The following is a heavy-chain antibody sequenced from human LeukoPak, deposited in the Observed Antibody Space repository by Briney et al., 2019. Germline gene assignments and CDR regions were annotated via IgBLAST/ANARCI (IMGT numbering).Heavy chain of an antibody. CDR1: GFTFSSYA. CDR2: ISGSGGST. Sequence: GGSLRLSCAASGFTFSSYAMSWVRQAQGKGLEWVSAISGSGGSTYYADSVKGRFTISRDNSKNTLYLQMNSLRAEDTAVYYCAKDPYDSSGYYYVGTNYWGQGTLVTVSS. V-gene: IGHV3-23*01. D-gene: IGHD3-22*01. J-gene: IGHJ4*02. CDR3: AKDPYDSSGYYYVGTNY.